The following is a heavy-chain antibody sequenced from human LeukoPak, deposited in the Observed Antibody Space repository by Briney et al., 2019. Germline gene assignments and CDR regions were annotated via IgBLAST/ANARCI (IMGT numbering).Heavy chain of an antibody. D-gene: IGHD3-22*01. CDR3: ARDHYDSSGYYYDGSWFDP. CDR1: GGSISSGSYY. Sequence: SQTLSLTCTVSGGSISSGSYYWSWIRQPAGKGLEWIGRIYTSGSTNYNPSLKSRVTISVDTSKNQFSLKLSSVTAADTAVYYCARDHYDSSGYYYDGSWFDPWGQGTLVTVSS. J-gene: IGHJ5*02. CDR2: IYTSGST. V-gene: IGHV4-61*02.